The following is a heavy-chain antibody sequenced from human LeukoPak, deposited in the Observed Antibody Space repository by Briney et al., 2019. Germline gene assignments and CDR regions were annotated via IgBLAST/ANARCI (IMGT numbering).Heavy chain of an antibody. CDR3: ARDQGDDILTGLDY. Sequence: GGSLRLSCAASGFTFRSYSMHWVRQAPGKGLEWVAVISYDGSNKYYADSVKGRFTISRDNSKNTLYLQMNSLRAEDAAVYYCARDQGDDILTGLDYWGQGTLVTVSS. V-gene: IGHV3-30*04. J-gene: IGHJ4*02. CDR1: GFTFRSYS. CDR2: ISYDGSNK. D-gene: IGHD3-9*01.